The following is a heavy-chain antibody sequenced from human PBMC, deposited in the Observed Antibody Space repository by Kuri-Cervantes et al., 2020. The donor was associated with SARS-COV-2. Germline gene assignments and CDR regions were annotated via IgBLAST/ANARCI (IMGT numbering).Heavy chain of an antibody. CDR3: ASRRGYSYGIAVGDAFDI. J-gene: IGHJ3*02. D-gene: IGHD5-18*01. V-gene: IGHV3-30*02. CDR1: GFTFSSYG. Sequence: GGSLRLSCAASGFTFSSYGMHWVRQAPGKGLEWVAFIRYDGSNKYYADSVKGRFTISRDNSKNTLYLQMNSPRAEDTAVYYCASRRGYSYGIAVGDAFDIWGQGTMVTVSS. CDR2: IRYDGSNK.